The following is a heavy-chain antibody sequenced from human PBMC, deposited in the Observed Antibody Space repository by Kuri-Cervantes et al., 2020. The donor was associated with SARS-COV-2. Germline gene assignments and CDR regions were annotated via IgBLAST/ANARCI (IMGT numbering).Heavy chain of an antibody. V-gene: IGHV3-33*01. CDR1: GCNFNSYG. CDR3: ARGTRGITIFGVVLDV. Sequence: YRAASGCNFNSYGMHWVGQAPGKGLEWVAVIWYDGSNKYYADSVKGRFTISRDNAKNSLYLQMNSLRAEDTAVYYCARGTRGITIFGVVLDVWGKGTTVTVSS. CDR2: IWYDGSNK. J-gene: IGHJ6*04. D-gene: IGHD3-3*01.